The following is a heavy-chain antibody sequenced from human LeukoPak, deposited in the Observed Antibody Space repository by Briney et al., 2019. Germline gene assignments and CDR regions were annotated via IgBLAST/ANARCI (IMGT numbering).Heavy chain of an antibody. CDR3: ARHYLPTISKGSFDY. Sequence: SETLSLTCAVYGGSFSGYYWSWIRQPPGKGLEWIGTSHYSGTTYYTPSLKSRVSISVDTSKNQFSLKVGSVTAADTAVYYCARHYLPTISKGSFDYWGQGTLVTVSS. J-gene: IGHJ4*02. V-gene: IGHV4-34*01. D-gene: IGHD5-24*01. CDR1: GGSFSGYY. CDR2: SHYSGTT.